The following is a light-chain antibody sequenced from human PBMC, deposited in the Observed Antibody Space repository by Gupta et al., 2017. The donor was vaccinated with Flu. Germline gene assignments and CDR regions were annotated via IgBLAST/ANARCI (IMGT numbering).Light chain of an antibody. J-gene: IGKJ4*01. Sequence: EIVLTQSPATLSLSPGERATLSCRASQSVSSYLAWYQQKPGQAPRLLIYDASNRATGIPARFSGRGSGTDFTLTISSLEPEDFAVYYCQQRSNWPLTFGGGTKAEIK. V-gene: IGKV3-11*01. CDR1: QSVSSY. CDR2: DAS. CDR3: QQRSNWPLT.